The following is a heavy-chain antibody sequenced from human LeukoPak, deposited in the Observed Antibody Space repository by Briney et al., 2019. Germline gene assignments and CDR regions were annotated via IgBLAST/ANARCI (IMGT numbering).Heavy chain of an antibody. J-gene: IGHJ4*02. V-gene: IGHV1-24*01. CDR2: FDPEDGET. D-gene: IGHD3-3*01. Sequence: GASVKVSCKVSGYTLTELSMHWVRQAPGKGLEWMGGFDPEDGETIYAQKFQGRVTMTEDTSTDTAYMELSSLRSEDTAVYYCATGGGLRFLETGFDYWGQGTLVTVSS. CDR1: GYTLTELS. CDR3: ATGGGLRFLETGFDY.